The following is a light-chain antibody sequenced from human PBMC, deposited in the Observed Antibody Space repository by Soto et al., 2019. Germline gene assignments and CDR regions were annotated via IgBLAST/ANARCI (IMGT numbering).Light chain of an antibody. CDR3: QQYETFSGT. CDR2: DAS. Sequence: DIQMTQSPSTLSASVGDRVTITCRASQSISSWLAWYQQKPGKAPKLLIYDASTLESGVPSRFSGSGSETEFTLTIASLQPDDFATYYCQQYETFSGTFGPGTKVDIK. J-gene: IGKJ1*01. V-gene: IGKV1-5*01. CDR1: QSISSW.